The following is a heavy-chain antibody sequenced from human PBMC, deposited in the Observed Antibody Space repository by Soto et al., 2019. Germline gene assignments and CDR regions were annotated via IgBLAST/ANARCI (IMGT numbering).Heavy chain of an antibody. CDR1: GYTFTSYG. V-gene: IGHV1-18*01. D-gene: IGHD3-22*01. CDR3: ARDGITMIVRDAFDI. Sequence: QVQLVQSGVEVKKPGATVKVSCKASGYTFTSYGVSRVRQAPGQGLEWMGWISAYNGNTNYAQKLQGRVTMTTATSTSTAYMERRSLRSDDTAVYYCARDGITMIVRDAFDIWGQGTMVPVSS. CDR2: ISAYNGNT. J-gene: IGHJ3*02.